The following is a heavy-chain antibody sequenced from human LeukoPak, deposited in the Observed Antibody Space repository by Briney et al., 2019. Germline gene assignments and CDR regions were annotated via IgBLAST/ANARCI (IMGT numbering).Heavy chain of an antibody. Sequence: GGSLRLSCAASGFTFDDYAMHWVRQAPGKGLEWVSGISWNSGSIDYADSVKGRFTISRDNAKNSLYLQMNSLRAEDTAVYYCARSGYYYDSSGSAFDIWGQGTMVTVSS. CDR1: GFTFDDYA. CDR2: ISWNSGSI. V-gene: IGHV3-9*01. J-gene: IGHJ3*02. CDR3: ARSGYYYDSSGSAFDI. D-gene: IGHD3-22*01.